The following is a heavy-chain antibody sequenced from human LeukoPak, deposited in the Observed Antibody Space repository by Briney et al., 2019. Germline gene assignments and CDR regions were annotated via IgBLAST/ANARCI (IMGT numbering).Heavy chain of an antibody. D-gene: IGHD6-13*01. Sequence: SETLSLTCTVSGGSISSGGYYWSWIRQHPGKGLEWIGYIYYSGTTNYNPSLKSRVTISVDTSKNQFSLKLSSVTAADTAVYYCARGVYIAAAQYAYWGQGTLVTVSS. CDR1: GGSISSGGYY. CDR3: ARGVYIAAAQYAY. CDR2: IYYSGTT. V-gene: IGHV4-61*08. J-gene: IGHJ4*02.